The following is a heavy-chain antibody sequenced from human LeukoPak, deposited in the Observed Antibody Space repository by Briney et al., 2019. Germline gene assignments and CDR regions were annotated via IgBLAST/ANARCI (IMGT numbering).Heavy chain of an antibody. D-gene: IGHD2-15*01. V-gene: IGHV1-2*02. Sequence: GASVKVSCKASGYTFTGYYMHWVRQAPGQGLEWMGLINPNSGGTNYAQKFQGRVTMTRDTSISTAYMELSRLRSDDTAVYYCARSPRGYCSGGSCYSYGYWGQGTLVTVSS. J-gene: IGHJ4*02. CDR1: GYTFTGYY. CDR3: ARSPRGYCSGGSCYSYGY. CDR2: INPNSGGT.